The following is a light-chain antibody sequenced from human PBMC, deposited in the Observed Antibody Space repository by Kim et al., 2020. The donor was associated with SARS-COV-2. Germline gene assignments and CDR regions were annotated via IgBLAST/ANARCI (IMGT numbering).Light chain of an antibody. Sequence: APGKTARITCGGNIIGSKNVHWYQQKPGQAPLLVIYDDRNRPSGIPERFSASNSGNTATLTISGVEAGDEADYYCQVWDSSSDHYVFGNGTKVTVL. V-gene: IGLV3-21*03. J-gene: IGLJ1*01. CDR3: QVWDSSSDHYV. CDR2: DDR. CDR1: IIGSKN.